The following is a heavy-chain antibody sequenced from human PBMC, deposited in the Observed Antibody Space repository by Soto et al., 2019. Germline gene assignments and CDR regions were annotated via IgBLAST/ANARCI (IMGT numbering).Heavy chain of an antibody. Sequence: PGESLKISCKGSGYSFTSYWIGWVRQMPGKGLEWMGIIYPGDSDTRYSPSFQGQVTISADTSISTAYLQWSSLKASDTAMYYCAREVVRYDYVWGSYPGYWGQGTLVTVSS. J-gene: IGHJ4*02. V-gene: IGHV5-51*01. D-gene: IGHD3-16*02. CDR2: IYPGDSDT. CDR1: GYSFTSYW. CDR3: AREVVRYDYVWGSYPGY.